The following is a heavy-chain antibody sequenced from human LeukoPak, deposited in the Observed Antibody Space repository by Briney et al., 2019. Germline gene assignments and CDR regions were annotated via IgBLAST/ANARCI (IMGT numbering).Heavy chain of an antibody. V-gene: IGHV3-23*01. J-gene: IGHJ6*02. D-gene: IGHD3-22*01. CDR2: ISGSGGST. CDR1: GFTFSSYA. CDR3: ARDIMIVVVITKDYYGMDV. Sequence: PGGSLRLSCAASGFTFSSYAMNWVRQAPGKGLEWVSAISGSGGSTYYADSVKGRFTISRDNAKNSLYLQMNSLRAEDTAVYYCARDIMIVVVITKDYYGMDVWGQGTTVTVSS.